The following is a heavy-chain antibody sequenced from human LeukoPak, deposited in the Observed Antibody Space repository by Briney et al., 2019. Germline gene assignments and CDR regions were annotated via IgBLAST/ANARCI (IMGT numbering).Heavy chain of an antibody. CDR2: IIPIFGTA. CDR1: GGTFSSYA. Sequence: SVKVSCKASGGTFSSYAIGWVRQAPGQGLEWMGGIIPIFGTANYAQKFQGRVTITADESTSTGYMELSSLRSEDTAVYYCASKRGYSYGLDYWGQGTLVTVSS. D-gene: IGHD5-18*01. J-gene: IGHJ4*02. CDR3: ASKRGYSYGLDY. V-gene: IGHV1-69*13.